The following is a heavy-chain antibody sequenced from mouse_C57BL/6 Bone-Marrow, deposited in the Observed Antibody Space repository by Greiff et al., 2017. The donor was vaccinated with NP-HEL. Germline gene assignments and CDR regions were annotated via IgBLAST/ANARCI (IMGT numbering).Heavy chain of an antibody. D-gene: IGHD1-1*01. J-gene: IGHJ2*01. CDR3: VRHAGSSYDYFDY. V-gene: IGHV10-1*01. Sequence: EVMLVESGGGLVQPKGSLKLSCAASGFSFNTYAMNWVRQAPGKGLEWVARIRSKSNNYATYYADSVKDRFTISRDDSESMLYLQMNNLKTEDTAMYYCVRHAGSSYDYFDYWGQGTTLTVSS. CDR1: GFSFNTYA. CDR2: IRSKSNNYAT.